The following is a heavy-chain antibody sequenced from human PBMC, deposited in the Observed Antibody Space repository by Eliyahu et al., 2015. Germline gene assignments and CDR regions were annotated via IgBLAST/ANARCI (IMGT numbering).Heavy chain of an antibody. J-gene: IGHJ4*02. CDR3: AREGLRFLEWALDY. D-gene: IGHD3-3*01. CDR1: GFTFSSYS. CDR2: ISSSSSTI. V-gene: IGHV3-48*01. Sequence: EVQLVESGGGLVQPGGSLRLSCAASGFTFSSYSMDWVRQAPGKGLEWVSYISSSSSTIYYADSVKGRFTISRDNAKNSLYLQMNSLRAEDTAVYYCAREGLRFLEWALDYWGQGTLVTVSS.